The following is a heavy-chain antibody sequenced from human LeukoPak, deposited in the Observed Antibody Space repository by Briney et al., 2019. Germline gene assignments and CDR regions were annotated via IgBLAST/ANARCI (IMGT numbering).Heavy chain of an antibody. Sequence: GASVKVSCKASGYTFTGYYMHWVRQAPGQGLEWMGWINPNSGGTNYAQKFQGRVTMTRDTSISTAYMGLSRLRSDDTAVYYCASTRGYSGYDLDYWGQGTLVTVSS. CDR3: ASTRGYSGYDLDY. J-gene: IGHJ4*02. CDR1: GYTFTGYY. V-gene: IGHV1-2*02. CDR2: INPNSGGT. D-gene: IGHD5-12*01.